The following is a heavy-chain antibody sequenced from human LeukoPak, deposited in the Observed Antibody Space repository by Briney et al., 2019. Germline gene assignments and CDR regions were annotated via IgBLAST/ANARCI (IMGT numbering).Heavy chain of an antibody. D-gene: IGHD1-1*01. CDR2: IGGSGGNR. V-gene: IGHV3-23*01. CDR1: GFTFSSYA. CDR3: AKGGDGTTWNGEEYLQH. Sequence: GGSLRLSCAASGFTFSSYAMSWVRQAPGKGLEWVSVIGGSGGNRYYADSVKGRFTISRDKSRNTLFLQMDSLRVDDTAIYYCAKGGDGTTWNGEEYLQHWGQGTLVTVSS. J-gene: IGHJ1*01.